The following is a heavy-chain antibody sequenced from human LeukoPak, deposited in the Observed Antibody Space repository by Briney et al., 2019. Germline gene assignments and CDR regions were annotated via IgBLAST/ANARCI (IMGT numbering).Heavy chain of an antibody. Sequence: WMGIMNPSGSGTRNAQKFQGRVTMTRDTSTSTVYMELSSLRSDDTAVYYCAKDGGSYSADYWGQGTLVTVSS. J-gene: IGHJ4*02. V-gene: IGHV1-46*01. CDR2: MNPSGSGT. D-gene: IGHD1-26*01. CDR3: AKDGGSYSADY.